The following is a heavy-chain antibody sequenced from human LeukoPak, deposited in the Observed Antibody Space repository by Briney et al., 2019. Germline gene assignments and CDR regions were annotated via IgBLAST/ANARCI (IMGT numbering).Heavy chain of an antibody. CDR1: GFTFSSYS. CDR3: ARDTTGTDGGDY. CDR2: ISSSSSYI. D-gene: IGHD1-1*01. V-gene: IGHV3-21*01. J-gene: IGHJ4*02. Sequence: GRSLRLSCAASGFTFSSYSMNWVRQAPGKGLEWVSSISSSSSYIYYADSVKGRFTISRDNAKNSLYLQMNSLRAEDTAVYYCARDTTGTDGGDYWGQGTLVTVSS.